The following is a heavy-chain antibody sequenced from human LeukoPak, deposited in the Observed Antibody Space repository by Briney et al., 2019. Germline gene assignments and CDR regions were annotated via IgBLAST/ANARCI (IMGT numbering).Heavy chain of an antibody. D-gene: IGHD3-22*01. J-gene: IGHJ4*02. CDR3: ARDWDDSSGPPRY. CDR2: MIPILGIA. Sequence: SVKVSCKASGYTFSSYAISWVRQAPGQGLEWMGRMIPILGIANYAQKFQGRVTITADKSTSTAYMELSSLRSEDTAVYYCARDWDDSSGPPRYWGQGTLVTVSS. V-gene: IGHV1-69*04. CDR1: GYTFSSYA.